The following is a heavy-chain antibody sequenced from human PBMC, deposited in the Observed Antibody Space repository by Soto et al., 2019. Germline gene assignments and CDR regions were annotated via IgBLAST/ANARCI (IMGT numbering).Heavy chain of an antibody. CDR1: GDSVSSNSAA. CDR2: TYYRSRWYN. J-gene: IGHJ4*02. V-gene: IGHV6-1*01. Sequence: PSQTLSLTCAISGDSVSSNSAAWNWIRLSPSRGLEWLARTYYRSRWYNDYAVSVRSRITVNPDTSKNQFSLQLTSVTAADTAVYYCARDNYGVWYYFDYWGQGTLVTVSS. D-gene: IGHD4-17*01. CDR3: ARDNYGVWYYFDY.